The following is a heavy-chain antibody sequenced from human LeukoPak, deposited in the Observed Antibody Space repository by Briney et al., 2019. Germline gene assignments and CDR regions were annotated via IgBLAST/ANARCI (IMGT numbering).Heavy chain of an antibody. V-gene: IGHV3-66*01. Sequence: GGSLRLSCAASGFTVSSNYMSWVRQAPGKGLEWVSVIYSGGGTYYADSVKGRFTISRDNSKNTLYLQMNSLRAEDTAVYYCAREGYSYGYDAFDIWGQGTMVTVSS. J-gene: IGHJ3*02. CDR1: GFTVSSNY. D-gene: IGHD5-18*01. CDR3: AREGYSYGYDAFDI. CDR2: IYSGGGT.